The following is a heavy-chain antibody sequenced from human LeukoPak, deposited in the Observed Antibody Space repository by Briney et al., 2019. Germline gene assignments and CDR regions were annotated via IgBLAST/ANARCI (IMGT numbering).Heavy chain of an antibody. J-gene: IGHJ4*02. CDR2: IYTSGST. CDR3: AREAWSGYPYYFDY. CDR1: GGSISSYY. D-gene: IGHD3-3*01. Sequence: SETLSLTCTVSGGSISSYYWSWIRQPAGKGLEWIGRIYTSGSTNYNPSLKSRVTMTVDTSKNQFSLKLSSVTAADTAVYYCAREAWSGYPYYFDYWGQGTLVTVSS. V-gene: IGHV4-4*07.